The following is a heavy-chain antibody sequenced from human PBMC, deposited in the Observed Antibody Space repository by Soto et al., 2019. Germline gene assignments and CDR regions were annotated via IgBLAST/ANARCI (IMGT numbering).Heavy chain of an antibody. J-gene: IGHJ3*02. CDR2: ISSSSSTI. Sequence: GGSLRLSCAASGFTFSSYAMNWVRQAPGKGLEWVSYISSSSSTIYYADSVKGRFTISRDNAKNSLYLQMSSLRDEDTAVYYCAIFGVVITHDAFDIWGQGTMVTVSS. V-gene: IGHV3-48*02. CDR3: AIFGVVITHDAFDI. D-gene: IGHD3-3*01. CDR1: GFTFSSYA.